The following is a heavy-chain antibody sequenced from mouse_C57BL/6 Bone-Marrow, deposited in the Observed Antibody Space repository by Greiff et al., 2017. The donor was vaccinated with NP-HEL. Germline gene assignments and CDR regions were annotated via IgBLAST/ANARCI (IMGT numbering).Heavy chain of an antibody. J-gene: IGHJ2*01. CDR2: IDPEDGDT. V-gene: IGHV14-4*01. Sequence: EVQLQQSGAELVRPGASVKLSCTASGFNIKDDYMHWVKQRPEQGLEWIGWIDPEDGDTEYASKFQGKATITADTSSNTAYLQLSSLTSEDTAVYYCTTHNFDYWGQGTTLTVSS. CDR1: GFNIKDDY. CDR3: TTHNFDY.